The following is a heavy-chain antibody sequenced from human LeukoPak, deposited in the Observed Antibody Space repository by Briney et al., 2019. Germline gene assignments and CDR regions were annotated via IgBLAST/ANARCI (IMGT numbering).Heavy chain of an antibody. J-gene: IGHJ6*02. Sequence: GGSLRLSSAGSGFTFTDYWMHWVRQAPGKGLVWVSRSNSDESSTSYADSVKGRFTISRDNAKKTVYLQMNSLRVEDTAIYYSTRHYGTGFYGIDLWGQGTTVTVSS. V-gene: IGHV3-74*01. CDR3: TRHYGTGFYGIDL. CDR1: GFTFTDYW. CDR2: SNSDESST. D-gene: IGHD3-10*01.